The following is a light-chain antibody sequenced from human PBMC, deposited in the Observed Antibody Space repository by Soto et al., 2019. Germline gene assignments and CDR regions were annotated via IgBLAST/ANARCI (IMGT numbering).Light chain of an antibody. Sequence: DIKMTHSPSSLSASVEDRVLLTCRPSQSISNHLNWYQQKPGKAPKILIFAASSLQSGVPSRFSGSRSGPDFTLTISSLQPEDVTTYYCQQSYSSPPTLGQGTKVDIK. V-gene: IGKV1-39*01. CDR2: AAS. CDR3: QQSYSSPPT. CDR1: QSISNH. J-gene: IGKJ1*01.